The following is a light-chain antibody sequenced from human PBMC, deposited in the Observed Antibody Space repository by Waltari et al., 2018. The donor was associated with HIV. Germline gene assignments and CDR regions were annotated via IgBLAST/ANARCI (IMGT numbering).Light chain of an antibody. V-gene: IGLV3-21*02. Sequence: SYVLTQAPSLSVAPGQTATFPCGNIGNNTVQWYRQRPGQAPVLVVFDGTYRSPGIPARLSGATSGSQATLTITRVEVGDEADYFCQVWDKSYREAVFGGGTQLTVL. J-gene: IGLJ2*01. CDR3: QVWDKSYREAV. CDR1: NIGNNT. CDR2: DGT.